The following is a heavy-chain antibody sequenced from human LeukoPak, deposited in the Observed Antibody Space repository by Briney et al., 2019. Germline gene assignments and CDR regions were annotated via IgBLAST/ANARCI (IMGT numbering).Heavy chain of an antibody. Sequence: SETLSLTCTVSGGSISSYYWSWIRQPPGKGLEWIGYIYYSGSTNYNPSLKSRVTISVDTSKNQFSLKLSSVTAADTAVYYCARQGMATIKVLDYWGQGTLVTVSS. CDR3: ARQGMATIKVLDY. D-gene: IGHD5-24*01. V-gene: IGHV4-59*08. CDR2: IYYSGST. J-gene: IGHJ4*02. CDR1: GGSISSYY.